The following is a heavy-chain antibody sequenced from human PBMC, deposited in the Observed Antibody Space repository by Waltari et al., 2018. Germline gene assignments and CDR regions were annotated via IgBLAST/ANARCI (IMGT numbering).Heavy chain of an antibody. V-gene: IGHV1-18*01. CDR2: ISAFSGNT. Sequence: QVQLVQSGAEVKKPGASVKVACKASGYSFTSYGISWGRQAPGQGLEWMGWISAFSGNTNYAQKLQGRVTMTTDTSTSTAYMELRSLRSDDTAVYFCAREYYDFWSGFSSSAFYFDYWGQGTLVTVSS. D-gene: IGHD3-3*01. CDR3: AREYYDFWSGFSSSAFYFDY. CDR1: GYSFTSYG. J-gene: IGHJ4*02.